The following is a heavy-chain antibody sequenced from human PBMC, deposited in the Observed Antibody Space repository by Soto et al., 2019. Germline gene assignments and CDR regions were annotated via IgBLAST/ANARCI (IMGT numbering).Heavy chain of an antibody. Sequence: QVQLVQSEGEMKQPGASVKVSCKASGYSFPTFGFCWLRQVPGQGLDWLGYISPSSGYTTYAPNLQDRVIMTTDSSTTTVYMELRSLRSDDTAVYYCAREMWTRSGPQNFFDYWGQGALVTVSS. CDR2: ISPSSGYT. V-gene: IGHV1-18*01. J-gene: IGHJ4*02. CDR3: AREMWTRSGPQNFFDY. CDR1: GYSFPTFG. D-gene: IGHD6-25*01.